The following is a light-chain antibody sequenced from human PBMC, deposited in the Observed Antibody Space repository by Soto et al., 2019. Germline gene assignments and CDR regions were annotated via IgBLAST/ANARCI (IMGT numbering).Light chain of an antibody. J-gene: IGKJ4*01. CDR3: QQYDNLPLT. CDR1: QTVERW. Sequence: DIQMTQSPSTLSASVGDRVIITCRASQTVERWMAWYQQKPGKAPKLLISDVSTLERGVPSRFSGSGSATEFTLTISGLQPDDFATYYCQQYDNLPLTFGGGTKVEIK. V-gene: IGKV1-5*01. CDR2: DVS.